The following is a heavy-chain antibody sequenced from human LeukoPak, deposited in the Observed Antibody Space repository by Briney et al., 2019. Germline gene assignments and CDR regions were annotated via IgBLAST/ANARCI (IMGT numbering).Heavy chain of an antibody. CDR1: GFTFSSYG. V-gene: IGHV3-33*08. Sequence: GSLRLSCAASGFTFSSYGMHWVRQAPGKGLEWVAVIWYDGSNKYYADSVKGRFTISRDNSKNTLYLQMNSLRAEDTAVYYCARGGSDPMVPYGLDVWGQGTTVTVSS. D-gene: IGHD3-10*01. J-gene: IGHJ6*02. CDR2: IWYDGSNK. CDR3: ARGGSDPMVPYGLDV.